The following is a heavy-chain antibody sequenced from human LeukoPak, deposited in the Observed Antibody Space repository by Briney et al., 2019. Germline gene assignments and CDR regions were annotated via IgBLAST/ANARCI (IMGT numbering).Heavy chain of an antibody. CDR1: GDSVSSNSAA. CDR2: TYYRSKWYN. J-gene: IGHJ4*02. D-gene: IGHD3-22*01. CDR3: ARGKGTYYYDSSGYDGANFDY. Sequence: SQTLSLTCAISGDSVSSNSAAWNWIRQSPSRGLEWLGRTYYRSKWYNDYAVSVKSRITINPDTSKSQFSLQLNSVTPEDTAVYYCARGKGTYYYDSSGYDGANFDYWGQGTLVTVSS. V-gene: IGHV6-1*01.